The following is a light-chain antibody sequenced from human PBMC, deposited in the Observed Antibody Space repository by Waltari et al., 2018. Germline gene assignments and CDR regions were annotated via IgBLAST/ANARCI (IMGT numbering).Light chain of an antibody. CDR2: STD. J-gene: IGLJ3*02. CDR1: TGPVTSDNF. CDR3: QLYYGGTLV. V-gene: IGLV7-43*01. Sequence: QTVVTQEPSLTVSPGGTVTLTCASTTGPVTSDNFPHWFQQMPGQPPRALIYSTDNKHSWTPARFSGSLLGGKAALTLSGVQPEDEADYYCQLYYGGTLVFGGGTKVTVL.